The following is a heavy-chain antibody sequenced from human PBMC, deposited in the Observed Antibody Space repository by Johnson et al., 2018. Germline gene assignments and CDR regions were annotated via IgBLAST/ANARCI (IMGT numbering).Heavy chain of an antibody. CDR1: GFTFGNYA. CDR2: ISWTSNYI. J-gene: IGHJ6*02. D-gene: IGHD4-11*01. CDR3: AKDIRTTVDLGGLDV. Sequence: VQLVESGGGLVKPGRSLRLSCAASGFTFGNYAMHWVRQAPGKGLAWVSGISWTSNYIDYGDYVKGRFPISRDNAKNSLYLHMNSLRAEDTSVYYSAKDIRTTVDLGGLDVWGQGTTVTVSS. V-gene: IGHV3-9*01.